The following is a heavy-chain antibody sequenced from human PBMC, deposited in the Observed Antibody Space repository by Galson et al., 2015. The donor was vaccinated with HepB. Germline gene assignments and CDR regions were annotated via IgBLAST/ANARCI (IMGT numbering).Heavy chain of an antibody. CDR3: ARTPSMFRGLIIFGPDYYGMDV. D-gene: IGHD3-10*01. J-gene: IGHJ6*02. V-gene: IGHV3-48*04. Sequence: SLRLSCAASGFTFSSYSMNWVRQAPGKGLEWISYISNSSRTIYYADSVKGRFTISRDNAKNSLYLQMNSLRADDTAVYYCARTPSMFRGLIIFGPDYYGMDVWGQGTTVTVSS. CDR2: ISNSSRTI. CDR1: GFTFSSYS.